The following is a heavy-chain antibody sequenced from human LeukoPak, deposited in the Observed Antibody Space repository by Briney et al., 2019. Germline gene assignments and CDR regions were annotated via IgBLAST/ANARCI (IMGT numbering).Heavy chain of an antibody. CDR2: INPSGGST. J-gene: IGHJ5*02. CDR1: GYTFTGYY. D-gene: IGHD3-22*01. Sequence: ASVKVSCKASGYTFTGYYMHWVRQAPGQGLEWMGIINPSGGSTSYAQKFQGRVTMTRDMSTSTVYMELSSLRSEDTAVYYCAREGAPRYDSSGYYHNWFDPWGQGTLVTVSS. V-gene: IGHV1-46*01. CDR3: AREGAPRYDSSGYYHNWFDP.